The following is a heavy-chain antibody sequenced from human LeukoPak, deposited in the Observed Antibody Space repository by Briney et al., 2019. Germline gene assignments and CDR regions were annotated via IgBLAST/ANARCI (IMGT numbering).Heavy chain of an antibody. D-gene: IGHD3-22*01. CDR1: GFTFSSYS. J-gene: IGHJ4*02. CDR2: ISSSSSYI. CDR3: ARDGHYYDSSGYSIPPFDY. Sequence: TGGSLRLSCAASGFTFSSYSMNWVRQAPGKGLEWVSSISSSSSYIYYADSVKGRFTISRDNAKNSLYLQMNSLRAEDTAVYYCARDGHYYDSSGYSIPPFDYWGQETLVTVSS. V-gene: IGHV3-21*01.